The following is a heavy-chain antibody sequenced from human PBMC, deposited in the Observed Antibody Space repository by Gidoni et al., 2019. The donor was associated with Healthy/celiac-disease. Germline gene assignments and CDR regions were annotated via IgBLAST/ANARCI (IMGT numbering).Heavy chain of an antibody. CDR1: GFTVSSNY. CDR3: ARERAQLNYFDY. V-gene: IGHV3-53*02. D-gene: IGHD2-2*01. J-gene: IGHJ4*02. Sequence: EVQLVETGGGLIQPGGSLRLSCAASGFTVSSNYMSWVRQAPGKGLEWVSVIYSGGSTYYADSVKGRFTISRDNSKNTLYLQMNSLRAEDTAVYYCARERAQLNYFDYWGQGTLVTVSS. CDR2: IYSGGST.